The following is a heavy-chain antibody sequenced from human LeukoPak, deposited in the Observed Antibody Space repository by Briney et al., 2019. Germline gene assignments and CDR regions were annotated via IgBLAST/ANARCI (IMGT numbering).Heavy chain of an antibody. CDR3: ARGRIAKIVVVHSFQYGMNV. J-gene: IGHJ6*02. Sequence: SETLSLTCDVFGGSFTDYFWTWIRQSPGKGLEWIGEINDYTGNTNYNPSLNSRVSISLEKSKNQFSLELRSVTAADTAVYYWARGRIAKIVVVHSFQYGMNVWGQGTTVTVSS. V-gene: IGHV4-34*01. D-gene: IGHD3-22*01. CDR2: INDYTGNT. CDR1: GGSFTDYF.